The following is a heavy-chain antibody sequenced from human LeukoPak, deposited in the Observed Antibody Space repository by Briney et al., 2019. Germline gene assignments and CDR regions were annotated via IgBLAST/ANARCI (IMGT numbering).Heavy chain of an antibody. J-gene: IGHJ4*02. V-gene: IGHV3-30*18. CDR3: AKVHSGSYSYFDY. CDR1: GFTFSSYG. D-gene: IGHD1-26*01. CDR2: ISYDGSNK. Sequence: PGGSLRLSCAASGFTFSSYGMHWVRQAPGKGLEWVAVISYDGSNKYYADSVKGRFTISRDNSKNTLYLQMNSLRAEDTAVYYCAKVHSGSYSYFDYWGQGTLVTVSS.